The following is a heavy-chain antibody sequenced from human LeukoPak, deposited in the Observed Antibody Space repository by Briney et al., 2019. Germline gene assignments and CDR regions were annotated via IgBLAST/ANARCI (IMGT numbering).Heavy chain of an antibody. CDR2: ISYDGSNK. CDR3: ARGDNSSPNHNNKGLGY. CDR1: GFTFSSYA. V-gene: IGHV3-30-3*01. D-gene: IGHD1-14*01. Sequence: GRSLRLSCAASGFTFSSYAMHWVRQAPGKGLEWVAVISYDGSNKYYADSVKGRFTISRDNSKNTLYLQMNSLRAEDTAVYYCARGDNSSPNHNNKGLGYWGQGTLVTVSS. J-gene: IGHJ4*02.